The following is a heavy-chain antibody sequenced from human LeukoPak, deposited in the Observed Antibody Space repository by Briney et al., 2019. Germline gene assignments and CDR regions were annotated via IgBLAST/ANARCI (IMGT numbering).Heavy chain of an antibody. CDR2: ISAYNGNT. CDR3: ARDGIAVAGTHYYYGMDV. V-gene: IGHV1-18*01. D-gene: IGHD6-19*01. J-gene: IGHJ6*02. CDR1: GYTFTSYG. Sequence: ASVKVSCTASGYTFTSYGISWVRQAPGQGLEWMGWISAYNGNTNYAQKPQGRVTMTTDTSTSTAYMELRSLRSDDTAVYYCARDGIAVAGTHYYYGMDVWGQGTTVTVSS.